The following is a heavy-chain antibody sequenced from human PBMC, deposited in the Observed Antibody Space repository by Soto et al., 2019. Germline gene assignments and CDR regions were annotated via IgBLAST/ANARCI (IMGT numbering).Heavy chain of an antibody. CDR1: GLSISSDNW. V-gene: IGHV4-4*02. J-gene: IGHJ4*02. CDR2: IHHSGST. Sequence: VQLQESGPGLVRPAGTVSLTCAVSGLSISSDNWWSWVRPPPGKGLEWIGEIHHSGSTNNNPSLKSRVTMSVVTSKELFSLTLNSVTAADTAFYYCARDQGSHPGDWGQGTLVSVSS. D-gene: IGHD6-13*01. CDR3: ARDQGSHPGD.